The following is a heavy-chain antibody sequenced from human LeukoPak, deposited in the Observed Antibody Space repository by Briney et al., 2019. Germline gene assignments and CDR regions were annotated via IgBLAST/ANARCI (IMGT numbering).Heavy chain of an antibody. CDR2: ISTHNGNT. CDR3: ARGGYYYDSSGYCTFDY. V-gene: IGHV1-18*01. J-gene: IGHJ4*02. CDR1: GYTFTSSG. D-gene: IGHD3-22*01. Sequence: EASVKDSCKASGYTFTSSGFSWVRQAPGQGLEWMGWISTHNGNTKYAQKLQGRVTMTTDTSTSTAHMELRSLRPDDTAVYYCARGGYYYDSSGYCTFDYWGQGTLVTVSS.